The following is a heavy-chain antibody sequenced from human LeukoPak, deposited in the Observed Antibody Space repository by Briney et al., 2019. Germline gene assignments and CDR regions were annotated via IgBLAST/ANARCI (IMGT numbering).Heavy chain of an antibody. CDR1: GGSFSGYY. Sequence: SKTLSLTCAVYGGSFSGYYWSWIRQPPGKGLEWIGEINHSGSTNYNPSLKSRVTISVDTSKNQFSLKLNSVTAADTAVYYCAKSNGYGLVDIWGQGTMVTVSS. CDR2: INHSGST. CDR3: AKSNGYGLVDI. V-gene: IGHV4-34*01. D-gene: IGHD3-10*01. J-gene: IGHJ3*02.